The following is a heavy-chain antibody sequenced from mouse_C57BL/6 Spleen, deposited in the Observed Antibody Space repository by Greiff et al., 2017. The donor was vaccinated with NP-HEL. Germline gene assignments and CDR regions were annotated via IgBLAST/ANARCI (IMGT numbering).Heavy chain of an antibody. D-gene: IGHD2-3*01. CDR1: GYTFTDYY. Sequence: EVQLQQSGPVLVKPGASVKMSCKASGYTFTDYYMNWVKQSHGKSLEWIGVINPYNGGTSYNQKFKGKATLTVDKSSSTAYMELNSLTSEDSAGYYCARDGYDAMDYWGQGTSVTVSS. CDR3: ARDGYDAMDY. J-gene: IGHJ4*01. CDR2: INPYNGGT. V-gene: IGHV1-19*01.